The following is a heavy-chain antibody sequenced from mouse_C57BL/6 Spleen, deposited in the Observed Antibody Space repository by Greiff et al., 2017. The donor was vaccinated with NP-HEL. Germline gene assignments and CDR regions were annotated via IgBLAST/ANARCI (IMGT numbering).Heavy chain of an antibody. CDR2: IYPGDGDT. J-gene: IGHJ3*01. V-gene: IGHV1-82*01. CDR1: GYAFSSSW. D-gene: IGHD3-2*02. CDR3: APTAQARFAY. Sequence: VQLQQSGPELVKPGASVKISCKASGYAFSSSWMNWVKQRPGKGLEWIGRIYPGDGDTNYNGKFKGKATLTADKSSSTAYMQLSSLTSEDSAVYFCAPTAQARFAYWGQGTLVTVSA.